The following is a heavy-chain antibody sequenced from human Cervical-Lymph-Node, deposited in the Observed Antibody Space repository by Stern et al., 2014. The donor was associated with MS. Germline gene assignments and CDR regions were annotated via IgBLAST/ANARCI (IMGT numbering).Heavy chain of an antibody. CDR3: ARGNGYDWTTFDY. V-gene: IGHV1-2*02. CDR1: GYTFTDHY. CDR2: INPSRWIDPNNGGT. Sequence: VQLVESGAEVKKPGASVKVSCEASGYTFTDHYIHWVRQAPGQGLEWMGWINPSRWIDPNNGGTNYAQKFQGRVTMTRDTSIGAAYMEVSSLRSDDTAVYYCARGNGYDWTTFDYWGQGTLVTVSS. J-gene: IGHJ4*02. D-gene: IGHD5-12*01.